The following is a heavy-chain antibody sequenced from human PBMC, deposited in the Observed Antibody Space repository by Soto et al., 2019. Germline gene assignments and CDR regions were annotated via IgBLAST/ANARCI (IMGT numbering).Heavy chain of an antibody. CDR3: ANGAAVGTFDY. CDR1: GFTFSSYG. Sequence: LRLSCTASGFTFSSYGMHWVRQAPGKGLEWVAVISYDGSNKYYADSVKGRFTISRDNSKNTLYLQMKSLTSEDTAVYYCANGAAVGTFDYWGQGTPVTVSS. CDR2: ISYDGSNK. D-gene: IGHD6-13*01. V-gene: IGHV3-30*18. J-gene: IGHJ4*02.